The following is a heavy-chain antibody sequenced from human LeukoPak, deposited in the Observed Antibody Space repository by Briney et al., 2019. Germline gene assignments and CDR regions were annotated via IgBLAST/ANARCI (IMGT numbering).Heavy chain of an antibody. CDR3: ARDRRPWGSDSSGLY. CDR2: ISAYNGNT. D-gene: IGHD3-22*01. Sequence: GASVKVSCKASGYTFTGYYMHWVRQAPGQGLEWMGWISAYNGNTNYAQKLQGRVTMTTDTSTSTAYMELRSLRSDDTAVYYCARDRRPWGSDSSGLYWGQGTLVTVSS. V-gene: IGHV1-18*04. J-gene: IGHJ4*02. CDR1: GYTFTGYY.